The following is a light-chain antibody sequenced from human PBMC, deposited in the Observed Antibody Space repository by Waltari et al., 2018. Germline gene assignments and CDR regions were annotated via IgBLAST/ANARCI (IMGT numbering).Light chain of an antibody. CDR1: PPNIANNA. J-gene: IGLJ2*01. CDR2: YDD. Sequence: QSVLTQPPSVSEAPRPKVTISCSGSPPNIANNAVNWYPQLPGKAPKLLIYYDDLLPSGVSDRFSASKSGTSASLAISGLQSEDEADYYCSVWDDSLNGQVFGGGTKLTVL. V-gene: IGLV1-36*01. CDR3: SVWDDSLNGQV.